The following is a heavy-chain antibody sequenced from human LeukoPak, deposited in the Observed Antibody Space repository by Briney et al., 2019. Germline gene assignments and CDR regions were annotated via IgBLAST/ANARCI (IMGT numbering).Heavy chain of an antibody. V-gene: IGHV3-23*01. D-gene: IGHD3-10*01. CDR3: AKTSAGIRGGYFDY. J-gene: IGHJ4*02. CDR1: GFTFSSYA. CDR2: INDSGGNT. Sequence: GGSLRLSCAASGFTFSSYAMSWVRQAPGKGLEWVSLINDSGGNTYYADSVKGRFTISRDNSKNTLFLQMSSLIAEDTAVYYCAKTSAGIRGGYFDYWGQGTLVTVSS.